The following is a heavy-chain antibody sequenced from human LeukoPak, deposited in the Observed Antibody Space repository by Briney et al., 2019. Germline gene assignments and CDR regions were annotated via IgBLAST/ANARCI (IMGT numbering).Heavy chain of an antibody. Sequence: PSETLSLTCTVSGGSISSSSYYWGWIRQPPGKGLEWIGSIYYSGSTYYNPSLKSRVTISVDTSKNQFSLKLSSVTAADTAVYYCARHAINYYYSSGYYYGGAFDIWGQGTMVTVSS. CDR3: ARHAINYYYSSGYYYGGAFDI. CDR2: IYYSGST. V-gene: IGHV4-39*01. J-gene: IGHJ3*02. CDR1: GGSISSSSYY. D-gene: IGHD3-22*01.